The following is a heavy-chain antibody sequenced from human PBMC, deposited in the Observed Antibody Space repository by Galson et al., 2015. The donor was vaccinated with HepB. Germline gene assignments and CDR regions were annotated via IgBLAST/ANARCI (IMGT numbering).Heavy chain of an antibody. CDR2: IDWDDDK. V-gene: IGHV2-70*11. D-gene: IGHD6-13*01. Sequence: PALVKPTQTLTLTCTFSGFSLRTSGMCVSWIRQPPGKALEWLARIDWDDDKYYSTSLKTRLTISKDTSKNQVVLTMTNMDPVDTATYYCARIGPPGIAAAGTFDYWGQGTLVTVSS. J-gene: IGHJ4*02. CDR3: ARIGPPGIAAAGTFDY. CDR1: GFSLRTSGMC.